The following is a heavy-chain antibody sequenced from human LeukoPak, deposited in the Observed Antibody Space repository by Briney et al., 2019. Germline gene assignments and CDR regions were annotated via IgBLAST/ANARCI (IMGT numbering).Heavy chain of an antibody. V-gene: IGHV3-7*03. CDR1: GFTLSSYW. CDR3: VRGNPFGGY. Sequence: PGRSLRLSCAASGFTLSSYWMIWVRQAPGKGLEWVANIKQDGSEIYYVDSVKGRFTISRDNAKNSLYLQMNSLRAEDTAVYYCVRGNPFGGYWGQGTLVTVSS. D-gene: IGHD2-15*01. J-gene: IGHJ4*02. CDR2: IKQDGSEI.